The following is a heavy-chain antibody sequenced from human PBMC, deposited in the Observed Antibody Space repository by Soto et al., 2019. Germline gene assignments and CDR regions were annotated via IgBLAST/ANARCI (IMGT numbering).Heavy chain of an antibody. D-gene: IGHD3-10*01. CDR3: ARGLGP. CDR1: GGSMSSGGYF. V-gene: IGHV4-30-2*01. Sequence: QLQLQESGSGLVKPSQTLSLTCAVSGGSMSSGGYFWSWIRQPPGKGLEWIGYIYHSGRTYYNPSLKSRVTISVDRSKNQFSLKLSSVTAADTAVYYCARGLGPWGQGTLVTVSS. J-gene: IGHJ5*02. CDR2: IYHSGRT.